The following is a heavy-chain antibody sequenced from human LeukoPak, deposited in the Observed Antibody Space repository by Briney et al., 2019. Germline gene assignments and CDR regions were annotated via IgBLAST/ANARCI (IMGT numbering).Heavy chain of an antibody. D-gene: IGHD6-13*01. J-gene: IGHJ4*02. CDR1: GFTFSSYR. CDR2: ISSSSSYI. CDR3: ARDSTTGSSWKNFDY. Sequence: GGSLRLSCAASGFTFSSYRMNWVRQAPGKGLEWVSSISSSSSYIYYADSVKGRFTISRDNAKNSLYLQMNSLRAEDTAVYYCARDSTTGSSWKNFDYWGQGTLVTVSS. V-gene: IGHV3-21*01.